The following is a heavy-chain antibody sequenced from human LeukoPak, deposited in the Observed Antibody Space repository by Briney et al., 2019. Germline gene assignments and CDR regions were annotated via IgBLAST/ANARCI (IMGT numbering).Heavy chain of an antibody. Sequence: PSETLSLTCTVSGGFISSGGYYWSWIRQHPGKGLEWIGYIYYSGSTYYNPSLKSRVTISVDTSKNQFSLKLSSVTAADTAVYYCARDSIVATGVYYFDYWGQGTLVTVSS. CDR3: ARDSIVATGVYYFDY. CDR2: IYYSGST. J-gene: IGHJ4*02. D-gene: IGHD5-12*01. CDR1: GGFISSGGYY. V-gene: IGHV4-31*03.